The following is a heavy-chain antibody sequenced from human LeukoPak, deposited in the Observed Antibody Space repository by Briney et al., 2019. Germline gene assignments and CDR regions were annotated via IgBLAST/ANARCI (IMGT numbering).Heavy chain of an antibody. D-gene: IGHD2-15*01. J-gene: IGHJ2*01. V-gene: IGHV4-34*01. CDR1: GGSFSGYY. CDR2: INHSGST. Sequence: PSETLSLTCAVYGGSFSGYYWSWIRQPPGKGLEWIGEINHSGSTNYNPTLKSRVTISVDTSKNQFSLKLSSVTAADTAVYYCARRRLLGYFDLWGRGTLVTVSS. CDR3: ARRRLLGYFDL.